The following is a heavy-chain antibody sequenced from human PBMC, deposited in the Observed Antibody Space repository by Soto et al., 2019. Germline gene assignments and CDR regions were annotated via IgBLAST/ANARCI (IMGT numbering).Heavy chain of an antibody. J-gene: IGHJ5*02. D-gene: IGHD6-13*01. V-gene: IGHV3-23*01. CDR1: GFTFSSYA. CDR2: ISGSGGST. CDR3: AKVIAAAGTGYWFDP. Sequence: EVQLLESGGGLVQPGGSLRLSCAASGFTFSSYAMSWVRQAPGKGLEWVSAISGSGGSTYYADSVKGRFTISRDNSKNTLYLQMNSLRAEDTAGYYRAKVIAAAGTGYWFDPWGQGTLVTVSS.